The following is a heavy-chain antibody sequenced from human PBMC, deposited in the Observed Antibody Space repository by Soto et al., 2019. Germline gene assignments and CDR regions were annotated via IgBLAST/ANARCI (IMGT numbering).Heavy chain of an antibody. J-gene: IGHJ4*02. Sequence: PGGSLILSCASSGFSFGRYALSGVRQAPGEGLEWVSTLSGSDGKTCYEDSVKGRFSISRDTSHSTLYLQMNSLRADDTAIYYCARWSYLDYWGQGTRVTVSS. CDR3: ARWSYLDY. D-gene: IGHD3-3*01. CDR1: GFSFGRYA. V-gene: IGHV3-23*01. CDR2: LSGSDGKT.